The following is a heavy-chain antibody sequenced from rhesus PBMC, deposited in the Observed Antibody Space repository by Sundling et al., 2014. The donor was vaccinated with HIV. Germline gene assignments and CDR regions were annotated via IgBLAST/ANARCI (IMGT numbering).Heavy chain of an antibody. CDR1: GDSFRSSF. J-gene: IGHJ4*01. D-gene: IGHD3-22*01. Sequence: QVQLQESGPGLVKPSETLSLTCAVSGDSFRSSFWSWIRQPPGKGLEYIGYISGRTGSTNYNPSLKSRVTISKDTSKNQFSLELTSVTAADTAVYYCARLIISYFDYWGQGVLVTVSS. CDR2: ISGRTGST. V-gene: IGHV4-99*01. CDR3: ARLIISYFDY.